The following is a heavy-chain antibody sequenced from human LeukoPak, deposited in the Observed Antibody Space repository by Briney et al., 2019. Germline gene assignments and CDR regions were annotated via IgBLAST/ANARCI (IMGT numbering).Heavy chain of an antibody. Sequence: PGGSLRLSCAASGFTFSNYAMNWVRQAPGKGLEWVSAISGSGGSTNYAESVKGRFTISRDNSRTTLYLQMNSLRAEDTAVYSCARDIVVEVAGHYFDYWGPGTLVTVSS. CDR3: ARDIVVEVAGHYFDY. J-gene: IGHJ4*02. CDR2: ISGSGGST. CDR1: GFTFSNYA. V-gene: IGHV3-23*01. D-gene: IGHD2-15*01.